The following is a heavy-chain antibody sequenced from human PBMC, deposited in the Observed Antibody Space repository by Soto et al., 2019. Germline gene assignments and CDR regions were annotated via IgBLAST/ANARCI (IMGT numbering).Heavy chain of an antibody. CDR2: TYYRSKWYN. CDR1: GDSVSSNSAA. D-gene: IGHD3-16*02. J-gene: IGHJ3*02. V-gene: IGHV6-1*01. Sequence: PSQTLSLTCAISGDSVSSNSAAWNWIRQSPSRGLEWLGITYYRSKWYNDYAVSVKSRITINPDTSKNQLSLKLSSVTAADTALFYCAREYDYVWGSYLSGAFDIWGQGTMVTVSS. CDR3: AREYDYVWGSYLSGAFDI.